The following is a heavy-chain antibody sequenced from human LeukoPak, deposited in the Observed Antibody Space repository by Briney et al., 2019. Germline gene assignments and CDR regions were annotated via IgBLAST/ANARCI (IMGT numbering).Heavy chain of an antibody. CDR1: GFTFSSYG. CDR2: IRYDGSNK. J-gene: IGHJ4*02. CDR3: AKDISSYCSGGSCYHDY. D-gene: IGHD2-15*01. Sequence: GGSLRLSCAASGFTFSSYGMHWVRQAPGKGLEWVAFIRYDGSNKYYADSVKGRFTISRDNSKNTLYLQMNSLRAEDTAVYYSAKDISSYCSGGSCYHDYWGQGTLVTVSS. V-gene: IGHV3-30*02.